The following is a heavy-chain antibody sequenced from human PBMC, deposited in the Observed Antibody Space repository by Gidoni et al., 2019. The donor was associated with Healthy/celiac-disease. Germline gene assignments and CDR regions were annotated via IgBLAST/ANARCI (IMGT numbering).Heavy chain of an antibody. V-gene: IGHV1-2*06. J-gene: IGHJ4*02. CDR3: ARGRVNYDGDY. D-gene: IGHD3-3*01. Sequence: QVQLVQSGAEVKKPGASVKVSCKASNYTFTDYYIHWVRQAPGQGLEWMGRINPNSGGTSYAQKFQGRVTMTRDTSINTAYMELSSLRSDDTAMYYCARGRVNYDGDYWGQGTLVTVSS. CDR1: NYTFTDYY. CDR2: INPNSGGT.